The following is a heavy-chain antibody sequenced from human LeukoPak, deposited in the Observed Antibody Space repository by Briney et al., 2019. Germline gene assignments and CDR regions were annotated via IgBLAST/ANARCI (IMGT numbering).Heavy chain of an antibody. CDR3: ARDFRPGHYDFWSGYWAYFDY. D-gene: IGHD3-3*01. CDR2: IIPILGIA. Sequence: SVKVSCKASGGTFSSYAISWVRQAPGQGLEWMGRIIPILGIANYAQKFQGRVTITADKSTSTAYMELSRLRSEDTAVYYCARDFRPGHYDFWSGYWAYFDYWGQGTLVTVSS. V-gene: IGHV1-69*04. J-gene: IGHJ4*02. CDR1: GGTFSSYA.